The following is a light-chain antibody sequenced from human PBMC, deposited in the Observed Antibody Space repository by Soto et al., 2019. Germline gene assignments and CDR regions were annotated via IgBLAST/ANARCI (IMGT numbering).Light chain of an antibody. V-gene: IGKV3-15*01. CDR1: QSVSNN. J-gene: IGKJ5*01. CDR2: YAS. Sequence: EIMMTQSPATLSVSPGERATLSCRASQSVSNNLAWYQQKPGQAPRLLIYYASTRATGIPARFSGSGSGTEFTLTISSLQSEYFGLYYCQQYNNWPPITFGQGTRLEIQ. CDR3: QQYNNWPPIT.